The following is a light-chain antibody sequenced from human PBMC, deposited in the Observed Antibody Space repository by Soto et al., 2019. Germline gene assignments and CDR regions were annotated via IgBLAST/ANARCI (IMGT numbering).Light chain of an antibody. CDR3: GSWDSSLSDYV. CDR1: SSNIGGNS. J-gene: IGLJ1*01. Sequence: QSVLTQPPSVSAAPGQNVTISCSGSSSNIGGNSVSWYQQLPGTAPKLLIYDDNKRPSGIPDRFSGYKSGTSATLGITGFQTGDEADYYCGSWDSSLSDYVFGNGKKVTV. V-gene: IGLV1-51*01. CDR2: DDN.